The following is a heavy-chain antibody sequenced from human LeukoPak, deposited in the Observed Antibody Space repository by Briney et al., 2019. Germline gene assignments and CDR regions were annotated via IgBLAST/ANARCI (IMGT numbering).Heavy chain of an antibody. CDR3: TGDSFDSSVKFDY. J-gene: IGHJ4*02. Sequence: GGSLKLSCVVSGFTFSGSAVHWVRQASGKGLEWVGRIRSKANNYATAYAASVKGRFTISRDDSKNTAYLQMNSLKTEDTAVYYCTGDSFDSSVKFDYWGQGTLVTVSS. CDR2: IRSKANNYAT. V-gene: IGHV3-73*01. CDR1: GFTFSGSA. D-gene: IGHD3-22*01.